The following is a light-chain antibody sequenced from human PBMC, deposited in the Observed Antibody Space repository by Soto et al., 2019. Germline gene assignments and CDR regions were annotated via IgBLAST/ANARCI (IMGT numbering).Light chain of an antibody. J-gene: IGLJ1*01. V-gene: IGLV2-14*01. Sequence: QSALTQPGSVSGSPGQSITIYCTGTNSDIGGYNLVSWFQHHPGKAPKLVIYEVTHRPSAISNRLSGSKSGNTASLTISGLQAEDEASYYCATWDDSLHGYVFGTGTKLTVL. CDR2: EVT. CDR1: NSDIGGYNL. CDR3: ATWDDSLHGYV.